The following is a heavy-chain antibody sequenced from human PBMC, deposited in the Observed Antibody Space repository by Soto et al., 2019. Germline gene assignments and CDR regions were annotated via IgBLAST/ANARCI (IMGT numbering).Heavy chain of an antibody. J-gene: IGHJ4*02. CDR2: IYYSGST. V-gene: IGHV4-39*01. Sequence: SETLSPTCSVSGGSVGTSFYYWAWIRQPPGMGLEWIGTIYYSGSTNYNPALQSRVTISIDSSKNQFSVDLSSVTAADTAVYYCARHVRGATWAHFDIWGQGIMVTVS. CDR1: GGSVGTSFYY. CDR3: ARHVRGATWAHFDI. D-gene: IGHD1-26*01.